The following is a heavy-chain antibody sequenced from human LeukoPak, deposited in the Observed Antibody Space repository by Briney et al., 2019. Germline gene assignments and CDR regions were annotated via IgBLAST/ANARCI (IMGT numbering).Heavy chain of an antibody. D-gene: IGHD6-6*01. J-gene: IGHJ6*03. CDR1: GGSISRYY. V-gene: IGHV4-59*12. CDR2: IYYSGST. Sequence: PSETLSLTCTVSGGSISRYYWSWIRQPPGKGLEWIGYIYYSGSTNYNPSLKSRISISVDTSKNQFSLKLSSVTAADTAVYYCARRGAARPYYYYYMDVWGKGTTVTVSS. CDR3: ARRGAARPYYYYYMDV.